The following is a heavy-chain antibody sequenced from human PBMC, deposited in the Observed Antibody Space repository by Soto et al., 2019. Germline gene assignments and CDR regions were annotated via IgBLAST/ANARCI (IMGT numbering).Heavy chain of an antibody. CDR2: IYSSGST. CDR3: ARDLRSIAVPSFSWFDP. D-gene: IGHD6-19*01. J-gene: IGHJ5*02. Sequence: SETLSLTCTVSGGSISSGGYYWSWIRQHPGKGLEWIGNIYSSGSTYYNPSLKSRVTMSVDTSKNQFSLELSSVTAADTAVYYCARDLRSIAVPSFSWFDPWGQGTLVTVSS. V-gene: IGHV4-61*08. CDR1: GGSISSGGYY.